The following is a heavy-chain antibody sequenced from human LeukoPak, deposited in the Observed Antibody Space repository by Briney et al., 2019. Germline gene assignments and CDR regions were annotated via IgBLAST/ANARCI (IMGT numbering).Heavy chain of an antibody. J-gene: IGHJ4*02. V-gene: IGHV3-23*01. CDR2: IRGDGSST. D-gene: IGHD1-26*01. CDR1: GFTFTNYA. CDR3: AAHRYSGIYPYYFDY. Sequence: GGSLRLSCAASGFTFTNYAMSWVRQAPGKGLEWVSVIRGDGSSTYYADSMKGRFTISRDNSKNTLYLQMNSQRAEDTAIYYCAAHRYSGIYPYYFDYWGQGALVTVSS.